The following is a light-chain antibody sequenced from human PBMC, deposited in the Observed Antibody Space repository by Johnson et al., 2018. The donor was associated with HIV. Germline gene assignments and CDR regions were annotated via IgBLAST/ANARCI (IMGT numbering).Light chain of an antibody. CDR1: SSNIGNNY. V-gene: IGLV1-51*02. J-gene: IGLJ1*01. Sequence: QPVLTQPPSVSAAPGQKVTISCSGSSSNIGNNYVSWYQQLPGTAPKLLIYENNKRPSGIPDRFSVSKSGTSATLGITGLQTGDEADYYCGTWDSSLSAGVFGTGTKVTVL. CDR3: GTWDSSLSAGV. CDR2: ENN.